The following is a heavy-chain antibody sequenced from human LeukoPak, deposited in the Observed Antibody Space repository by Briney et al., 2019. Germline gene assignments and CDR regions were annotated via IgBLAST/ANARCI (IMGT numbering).Heavy chain of an antibody. Sequence: GASVKVSCKASGYTFTSYYMHWVRQAPGQGLEWMGIINPSGGSTSYAQKFQGRVTMTRDMSTSTVYMELSSLRSEDTAVYYCARELAAAGSLDYWGQGTLVTVSS. CDR2: INPSGGST. D-gene: IGHD6-13*01. CDR3: ARELAAAGSLDY. V-gene: IGHV1-46*01. J-gene: IGHJ4*02. CDR1: GYTFTSYY.